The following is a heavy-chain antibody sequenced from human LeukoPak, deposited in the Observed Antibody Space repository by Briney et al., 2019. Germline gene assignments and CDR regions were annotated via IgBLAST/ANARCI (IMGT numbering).Heavy chain of an antibody. J-gene: IGHJ4*02. CDR3: AREETRITMLRGVTYFEY. CDR2: ISWNGGST. D-gene: IGHD3-10*01. Sequence: RPGGSLRLSCAASGFTFDDYGMSWVRQAPGKGLEWVSFISWNGGSTGYADSVKGRFTISRDNAKNSLYLQMSSLRAEDTALYYCAREETRITMLRGVTYFEYWGQGTLVTVSS. V-gene: IGHV3-20*04. CDR1: GFTFDDYG.